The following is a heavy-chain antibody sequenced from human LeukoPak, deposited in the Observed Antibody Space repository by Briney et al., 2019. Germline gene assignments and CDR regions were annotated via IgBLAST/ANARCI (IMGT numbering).Heavy chain of an antibody. CDR1: GFIFSNYG. J-gene: IGHJ4*02. D-gene: IGHD1-26*01. Sequence: GGSLRLSCAASGFIFSNYGMHWVRQAPGKGPEWVAFIRYDGSDKYYVDSVKDRFTISRDNSKNTVYLQMNSLRTEDTAVYHCAKDPVGATVSADYWGQGTLVAVSS. CDR2: IRYDGSDK. V-gene: IGHV3-30*02. CDR3: AKDPVGATVSADY.